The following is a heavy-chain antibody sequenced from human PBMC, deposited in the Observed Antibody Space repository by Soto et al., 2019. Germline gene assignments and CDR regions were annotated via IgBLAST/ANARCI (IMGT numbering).Heavy chain of an antibody. J-gene: IGHJ4*02. Sequence: EVQLVESGGGLVQPGRSLRLSCAASGFTFDDYAMHWVRQAPGKGLEWVSGISWNSGSIGYADSVKGRFTISRDNAKNSLYLQMNSLRAEDTALYYCAKGGWKAVAGGYLDYWGQGTLVTVSS. CDR1: GFTFDDYA. D-gene: IGHD6-19*01. V-gene: IGHV3-9*01. CDR3: AKGGWKAVAGGYLDY. CDR2: ISWNSGSI.